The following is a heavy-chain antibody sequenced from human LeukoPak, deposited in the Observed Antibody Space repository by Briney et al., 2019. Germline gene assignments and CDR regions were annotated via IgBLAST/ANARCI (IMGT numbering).Heavy chain of an antibody. D-gene: IGHD3-22*01. J-gene: IGHJ6*02. CDR1: GFTFSSYA. Sequence: GGSLRLSFAASGFTFSSYAMSWVRPAPGKGLEWVSAISGSGGSTYYADSVKGRFTISRDNSKNTLYLQMNSLRAEDTAVYYCARMRHSGYYRTYYYYGMDVWGQGTTVTVSS. V-gene: IGHV3-23*01. CDR2: ISGSGGST. CDR3: ARMRHSGYYRTYYYYGMDV.